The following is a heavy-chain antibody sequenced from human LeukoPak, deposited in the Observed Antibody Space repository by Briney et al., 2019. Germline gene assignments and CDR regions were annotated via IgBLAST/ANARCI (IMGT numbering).Heavy chain of an antibody. V-gene: IGHV1-3*01. D-gene: IGHD3-9*01. J-gene: IGHJ5*02. CDR3: ARDLGYDILTGYSGNNWFDP. Sequence: ASVKVSCKASGYTFTSYAMHWVRQAPGQRLEWMGWINAGNGNTKYSQKFQGRVTITGDTSASTVYMELSSLRSEDTAVYYCARDLGYDILTGYSGNNWFDPWGQGTLVTVSS. CDR1: GYTFTSYA. CDR2: INAGNGNT.